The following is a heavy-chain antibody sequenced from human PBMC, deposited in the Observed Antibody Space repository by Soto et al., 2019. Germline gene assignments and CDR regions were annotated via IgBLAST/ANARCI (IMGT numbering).Heavy chain of an antibody. CDR2: INPGNGNT. J-gene: IGHJ5*02. D-gene: IGHD1-26*01. V-gene: IGHV1-3*01. Sequence: QVQLVQSGAEVKKPGASVKVSCKASGYTFTRNAIHWVRQAPGQRLEWMGWINPGNGNTRYSQNLQGRVSITGDTPASTAYMELSSLTSEDTAVYYCARDVGLLGATAWEMFDPWGQGTLVTVSS. CDR1: GYTFTRNA. CDR3: ARDVGLLGATAWEMFDP.